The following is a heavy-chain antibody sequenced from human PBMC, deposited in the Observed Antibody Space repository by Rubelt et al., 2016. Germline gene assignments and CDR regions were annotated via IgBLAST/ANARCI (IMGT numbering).Heavy chain of an antibody. CDR2: INSDGRST. CDR3: ASRLGY. V-gene: IGHV3-74*01. Sequence: GKGLVWVSRINSDGRSTSYADSVKGRFTISRDNAKNTLYLQMNSLRAEDTAVYYCASRLGYWGQGTLATVSS. J-gene: IGHJ4*02. D-gene: IGHD3-16*01.